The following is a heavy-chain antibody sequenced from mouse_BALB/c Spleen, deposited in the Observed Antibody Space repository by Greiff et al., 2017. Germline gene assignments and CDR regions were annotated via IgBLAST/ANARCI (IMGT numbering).Heavy chain of an antibody. Sequence: EVHLVESGPELVKPGASVKISCKASGYTFTDYNMHWVKQSHGKSLEWIGYIYPYNGGTGYNQKFKSKATLTVDNSSSTAYMELRSLTSEDSAVYYCATGSYAMDYWGQGTSVTVSS. CDR1: GYTFTDYN. CDR2: IYPYNGGT. V-gene: IGHV1S29*02. CDR3: ATGSYAMDY. D-gene: IGHD4-1*01. J-gene: IGHJ4*01.